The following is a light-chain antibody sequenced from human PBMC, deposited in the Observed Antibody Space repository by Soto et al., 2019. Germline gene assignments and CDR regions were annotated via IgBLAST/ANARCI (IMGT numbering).Light chain of an antibody. CDR2: GAS. J-gene: IGKJ1*01. Sequence: EIVLTQSPGTLSLSPGERATLSCGASQSVTSNYLAWYQQKPGQAPRLLIFGASIRVTGIPDRFIGSGSGTHFTLTISRLEPEDFAVSYCQHYVTSLTTFGQGTNVEVK. CDR1: QSVTSNY. CDR3: QHYVTSLTT. V-gene: IGKV3-20*01.